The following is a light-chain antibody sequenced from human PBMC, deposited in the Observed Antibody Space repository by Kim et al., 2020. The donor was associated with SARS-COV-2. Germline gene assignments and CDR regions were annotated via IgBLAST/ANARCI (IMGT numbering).Light chain of an antibody. CDR1: SIGSKS. J-gene: IGLJ2*01. CDR2: YDS. CDR3: QVWDSSSDHRVV. Sequence: PGKTATSTCGGNSIGSKSVHWYQQRPGQAPVLVISYDSDRPSGIPERYSGSNSGNTATLTISRVEAEDEADYYCQVWDSSSDHRVVFGGGTQLTVL. V-gene: IGLV3-21*04.